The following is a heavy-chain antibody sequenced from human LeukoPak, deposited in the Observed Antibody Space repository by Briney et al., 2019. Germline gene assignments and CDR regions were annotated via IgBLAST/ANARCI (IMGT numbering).Heavy chain of an antibody. CDR3: ARDGGYLDY. V-gene: IGHV4-31*03. CDR2: IFDSATT. CDR1: GGSVSSPGYI. J-gene: IGHJ4*02. Sequence: SQTLSLTCTVSGGSVSSPGYIWSWIRQHPGKGLEWIGYIFDSATTNYNPSLMSRVTISLDTSKNQFSLKLSSVTAADTAVYYCARDGGYLDYWGQGTLVTVSS. D-gene: IGHD2-15*01.